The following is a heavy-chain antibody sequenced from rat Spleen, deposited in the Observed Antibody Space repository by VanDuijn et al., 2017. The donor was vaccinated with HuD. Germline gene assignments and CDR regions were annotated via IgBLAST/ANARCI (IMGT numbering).Heavy chain of an antibody. D-gene: IGHD1-5*01. CDR2: ISFEGSGT. CDR3: ATHGDNIGTTRYNWFAY. Sequence: EVQLVESGGGLVQPGRSMKLSCAASGFTFSDYYMAWVRQAPKKGLEWVASISFEGSGTYYRGSVKGRFTISRDNTKSTLYLQMDSLRSEDTATYYCATHGDNIGTTRYNWFAYWGQGTLVTVSS. CDR1: GFTFSDYY. J-gene: IGHJ3*01. V-gene: IGHV5-22*01.